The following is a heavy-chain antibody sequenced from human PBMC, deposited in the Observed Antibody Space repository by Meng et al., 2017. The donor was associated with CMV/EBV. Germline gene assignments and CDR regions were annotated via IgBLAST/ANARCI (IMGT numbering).Heavy chain of an antibody. J-gene: IGHJ6*02. CDR1: GFTFSSYW. CDR3: ARFVASGSPRPYYYYYYGMDV. D-gene: IGHD1-26*01. CDR2: IKQDGSEK. Sequence: LSLTCAASGFTFSSYWMSWVRQAPGKGLEWVANIKQDGSEKYYVDSVKGRFTISRDNAKNSLYLQMNSLRAEDTAVYYCARFVASGSPRPYYYYYYGMDVWGQGTTVTVSS. V-gene: IGHV3-7*01.